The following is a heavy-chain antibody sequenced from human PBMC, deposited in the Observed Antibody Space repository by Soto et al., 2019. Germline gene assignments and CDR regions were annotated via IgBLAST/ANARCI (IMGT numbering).Heavy chain of an antibody. CDR3: AKVLQAVDIVVVHVFYY. J-gene: IGHJ4*02. D-gene: IGHD2-2*03. V-gene: IGHV3-30*18. Sequence: QVQLVESGGGVVQPGRSLRLSCAASGFTFSSYGMHWVRQAPGKGLEWVAVISYDGSNKYYADSVKGRFTISRDNSKNTLYLQLNGLRAEDTAVYYCAKVLQAVDIVVVHVFYYWGQGTLVTVSS. CDR2: ISYDGSNK. CDR1: GFTFSSYG.